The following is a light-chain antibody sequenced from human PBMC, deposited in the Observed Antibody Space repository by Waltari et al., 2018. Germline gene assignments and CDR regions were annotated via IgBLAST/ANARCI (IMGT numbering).Light chain of an antibody. CDR3: SSYAGSSSPRV. Sequence: QSALIQPASVSGSPGQSITMSCPETNSAFGTYNLVSCYQQHPGKAPKLMIYEGNKRPSGVSYRFSGSKSGNTASLTISGLQAEDEADYYCSSYAGSSSPRVFGGGTKLTVL. CDR2: EGN. J-gene: IGLJ3*02. V-gene: IGLV2-23*01. CDR1: NSAFGTYNL.